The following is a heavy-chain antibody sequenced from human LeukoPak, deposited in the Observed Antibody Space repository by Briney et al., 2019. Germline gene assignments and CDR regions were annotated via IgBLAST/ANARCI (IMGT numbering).Heavy chain of an antibody. CDR3: ARSDDREMAPNLDAFDI. CDR1: GFTFSSYS. Sequence: GGSLRLSCAASGFTFSSYSMNWVRQAPGKGLEWVSYISSSSSTIYYADSVKGRFTISRDNAKNSLYLQMNSLRAEDTAVYYCARSDDREMAPNLDAFDIWGQGTMVTVSS. D-gene: IGHD5-24*01. CDR2: ISSSSSTI. J-gene: IGHJ3*02. V-gene: IGHV3-48*01.